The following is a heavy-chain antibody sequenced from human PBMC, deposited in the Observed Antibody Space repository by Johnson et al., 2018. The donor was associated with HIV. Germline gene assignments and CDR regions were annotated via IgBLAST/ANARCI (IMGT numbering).Heavy chain of an antibody. CDR3: AKETTGYTGAFDI. J-gene: IGHJ3*02. V-gene: IGHV3-53*01. CDR2: IYSGGST. Sequence: VQLLESGGGLIQPGGSLRLSCAASGFTVSSNYMSWVRQAPGKGLEWVSVIYSGGSTYYADSVKGRFTISRDNSKNTLYLQMNSLRAEDTAVYYCAKETTGYTGAFDIWGQGTMVTVSS. CDR1: GFTVSSNY. D-gene: IGHD1-1*01.